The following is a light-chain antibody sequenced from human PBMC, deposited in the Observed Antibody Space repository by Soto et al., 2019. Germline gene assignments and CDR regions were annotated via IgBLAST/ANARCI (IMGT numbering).Light chain of an antibody. J-gene: IGKJ5*01. CDR1: QSVSSSY. CDR2: GAS. CDR3: QQYGTSPIT. Sequence: EIVLTQSPGTLSLSPGERATLSXRXSQSVSSSYLAWYXXTHGQAXRXXIYGASSRATGIPDRFSGSGSGTDFTITIRRLEPEDFAVYYCQQYGTSPITFGQGTQLEIK. V-gene: IGKV3-20*01.